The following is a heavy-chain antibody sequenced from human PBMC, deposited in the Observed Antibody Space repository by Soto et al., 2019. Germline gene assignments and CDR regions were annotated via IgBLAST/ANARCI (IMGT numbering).Heavy chain of an antibody. J-gene: IGHJ1*01. V-gene: IGHV1-8*01. D-gene: IGHD3-10*01. CDR2: MNHNSGNT. CDR3: SRPTPNTDLLYS. CDR1: GYTFTTYD. Sequence: ASVKVSCKASGYTFTTYDINWVRQATGQGLEWMGWMNHNSGNTGYAQKFQGRVAMTRDTSISTAYMELSSLTSEDTALYYCSRPTPNTDLLYSCGQGTLVTVSS.